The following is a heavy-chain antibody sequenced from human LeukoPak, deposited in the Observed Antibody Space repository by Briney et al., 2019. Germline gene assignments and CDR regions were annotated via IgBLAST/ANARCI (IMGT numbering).Heavy chain of an antibody. CDR1: GFTFSSYW. CDR3: ARVQLAARPGWDY. V-gene: IGHV3-7*01. J-gene: IGHJ4*02. CDR2: IKQDGSEK. Sequence: GGSLRLSCAASGFTFSSYWMSWVRQAPGKGLEWVANIKQDGSEKYYVDSVKGRFTISRDNAKNSLYLQMNSLRAEDTAVYYCARVQLAARPGWDYWGQGTLVTVSS. D-gene: IGHD6-6*01.